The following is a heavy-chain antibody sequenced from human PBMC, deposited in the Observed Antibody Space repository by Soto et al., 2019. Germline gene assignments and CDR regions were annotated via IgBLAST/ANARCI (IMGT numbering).Heavy chain of an antibody. J-gene: IGHJ4*02. CDR3: ARLQMVQKVIDY. V-gene: IGHV4-59*11. Sequence: QVQLHESGPGLVKPSETLSLTCTVSGDSISPHYWSWIRQPPGKGLQWIGYIFYRGGTAYNPSLKSRSTISLDMSKKHFSLKLSSVTAADTATYYCARLQMVQKVIDYWGQGTLVTVSS. CDR1: GDSISPHY. D-gene: IGHD4-4*01. CDR2: IFYRGGT.